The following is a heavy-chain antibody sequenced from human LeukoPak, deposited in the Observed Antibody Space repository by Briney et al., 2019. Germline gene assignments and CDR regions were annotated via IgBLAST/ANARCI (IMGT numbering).Heavy chain of an antibody. V-gene: IGHV1-3*01. J-gene: IGHJ5*02. CDR1: GYTFTSYA. CDR2: INAGNGNT. D-gene: IGHD3-10*01. CDR3: ARGPGYGSGSYYRT. Sequence: GASVKVSCKSSGYTFTSYAMHWVRQAPGQRLEWMGWINAGNGNTRYSQKFQGRVTITRDTSASTAYMELSSLRSEDTAVYYCARGPGYGSGSYYRTWGQGTLVTVSS.